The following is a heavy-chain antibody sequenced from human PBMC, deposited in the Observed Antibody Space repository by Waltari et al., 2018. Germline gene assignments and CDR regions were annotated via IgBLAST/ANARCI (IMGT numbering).Heavy chain of an antibody. CDR2: ISPNSGDT. CDR3: ARGDFRLSYYYMDV. CDR1: GYTFTGYY. Sequence: QVQLVQSGAEVKKPGASVKVSCKASGYTFTGYYIHWVRQAPGQGLEWMGWISPNSGDTNYAQKFQGRVTMTRDTSTTTAYMELSRLTSDDTAVFYCARGDFRLSYYYMDVWAKGPRSPSP. V-gene: IGHV1-2*02. D-gene: IGHD3-3*01. J-gene: IGHJ6*03.